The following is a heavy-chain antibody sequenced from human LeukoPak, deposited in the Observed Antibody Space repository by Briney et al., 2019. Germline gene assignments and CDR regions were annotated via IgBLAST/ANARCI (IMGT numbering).Heavy chain of an antibody. V-gene: IGHV4-59*01. Sequence: SETLSLTCTVSGGSISSYYWSWIRQPPGKGLEWIGNIYYSGSTNYNPSLRSRVTISVDTSKNQCSLKLSSVTASDTAVYYCARGGDPHYGMDVWGQGTTVTVSS. J-gene: IGHJ6*02. CDR2: IYYSGST. CDR3: ARGGDPHYGMDV. D-gene: IGHD2-21*01. CDR1: GGSISSYY.